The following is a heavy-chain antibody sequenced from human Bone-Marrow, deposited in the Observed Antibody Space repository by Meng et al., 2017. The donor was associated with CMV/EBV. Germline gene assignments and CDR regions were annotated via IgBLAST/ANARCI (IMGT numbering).Heavy chain of an antibody. Sequence: SETLSLTCAVYGGYFSGYYWSWIRQPPGKGLEWIGEINHSGNTNYNPSLKSRVTISVDTSKNQFSLKLSSVTAADTAVYYCARGYCSSTSCYRPYYYYYGMDVWGQGTTVTVSS. CDR3: ARGYCSSTSCYRPYYYYYGMDV. V-gene: IGHV4-34*01. CDR1: GGYFSGYY. CDR2: INHSGNT. D-gene: IGHD2-2*02. J-gene: IGHJ6*02.